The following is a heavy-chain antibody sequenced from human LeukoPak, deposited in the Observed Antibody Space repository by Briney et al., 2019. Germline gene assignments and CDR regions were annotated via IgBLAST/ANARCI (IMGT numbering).Heavy chain of an antibody. Sequence: PGGSLRLSCAASGSRFGSYWMTWVRQAPGKGLEWVAHIKEDGSAENYVDSVKGRFSISRDNAKNSLYLQMNSLRVEDTAVYYCVRDSGWFHFDYWGQGILVTVSP. CDR3: VRDSGWFHFDY. CDR1: GSRFGSYW. CDR2: IKEDGSAE. V-gene: IGHV3-7*03. J-gene: IGHJ4*02. D-gene: IGHD6-19*01.